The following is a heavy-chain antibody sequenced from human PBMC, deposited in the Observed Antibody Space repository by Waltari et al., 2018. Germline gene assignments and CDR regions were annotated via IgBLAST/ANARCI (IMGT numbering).Heavy chain of an antibody. CDR2: INPNSGDT. D-gene: IGHD3-16*01. CDR1: GYSVTGYY. V-gene: IGHV1-2*06. Sequence: QVQLVRSESEVKKPGASVKVSGKASGYSVTGYYMHWLRQPPGQGLEWMGRINPNSGDTNSAQNFQGRVTMTRDTSITSAYMELSGLRSDDTAIYYCAREGATFDYWGQGTLVTVSS. CDR3: AREGATFDY. J-gene: IGHJ4*02.